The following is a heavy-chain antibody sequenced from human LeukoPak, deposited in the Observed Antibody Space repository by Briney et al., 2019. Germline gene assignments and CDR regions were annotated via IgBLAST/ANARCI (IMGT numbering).Heavy chain of an antibody. Sequence: PSETLSLTCTASGYSISSGYYWGWIRQPPGKGLEWIGEINHSGSTNYNPSLKSRVTISVDTSKNQFSLKLSSVTAADTAVYYCARIPRYSSTRNYFDYWGQGTLVTVSS. CDR3: ARIPRYSSTRNYFDY. CDR1: GYSISSGYY. V-gene: IGHV4-38-2*02. J-gene: IGHJ4*02. CDR2: INHSGST. D-gene: IGHD6-13*01.